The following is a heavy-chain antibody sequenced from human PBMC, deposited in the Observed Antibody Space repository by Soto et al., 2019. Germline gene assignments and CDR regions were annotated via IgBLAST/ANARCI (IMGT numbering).Heavy chain of an antibody. J-gene: IGHJ6*03. CDR2: IYYTGST. V-gene: IGHV4-59*12. CDR3: ARSSTSLYYYYMDV. CDR1: SGSISTYY. Sequence: TSETLSLTCTVSSGSISTYYWSWIRQPPGKGLEWIGYIYYTGSTNYNPSLKTRVAISMDTSRNQFSLKLSSVTAADTAVYYCARSSTSLYYYYMDVWGKGTTVTVSS. D-gene: IGHD2-2*01.